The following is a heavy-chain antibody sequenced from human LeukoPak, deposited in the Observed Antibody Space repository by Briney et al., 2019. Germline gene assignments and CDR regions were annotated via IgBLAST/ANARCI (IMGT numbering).Heavy chain of an antibody. Sequence: PGGSLRLSCAASGFTFSDYLMSWVRQAPGKGLEWVANIKQDGSEKYYVDSVKGRFTISRDNAKNSLYLQMNSLRAEDTAVYYCARGPRLYSSPPIAAFDYWGQGTLVTVSS. V-gene: IGHV3-7*01. CDR1: GFTFSDYL. D-gene: IGHD6-13*01. J-gene: IGHJ4*02. CDR3: ARGPRLYSSPPIAAFDY. CDR2: IKQDGSEK.